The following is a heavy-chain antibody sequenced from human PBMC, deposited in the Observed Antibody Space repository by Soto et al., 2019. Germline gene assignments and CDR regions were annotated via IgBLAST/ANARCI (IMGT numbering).Heavy chain of an antibody. V-gene: IGHV3-7*01. Sequence: EVQLVESGGGLVQPGGSLRLSCAASGFTFSSYCMSWVRQAPGKGLEWVANIKQDGSEKYYVDSVKGRFTISRDNAKNSLYLKMNRMRAEDTAVYYCARDRRGYSSGWKPLDYWGQGTLVTVSS. D-gene: IGHD6-19*01. CDR1: GFTFSSYC. J-gene: IGHJ4*02. CDR3: ARDRRGYSSGWKPLDY. CDR2: IKQDGSEK.